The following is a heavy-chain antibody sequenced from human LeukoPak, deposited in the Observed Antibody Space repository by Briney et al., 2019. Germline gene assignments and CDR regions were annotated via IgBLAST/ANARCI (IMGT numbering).Heavy chain of an antibody. J-gene: IGHJ4*02. CDR2: IYPGDSDT. V-gene: IGHV5-51*01. CDR1: GYSFTSYW. D-gene: IGHD6-13*01. Sequence: GESLQISCKGSGYSFTSYWIGWVRQVPGKGLEWMGIIYPGDSDTRYSPSFQGQVTISADKSISTAYLQWSSLKASDTAMYYCARSDSSSWYSNVDYWGQGTLVTVSS. CDR3: ARSDSSSWYSNVDY.